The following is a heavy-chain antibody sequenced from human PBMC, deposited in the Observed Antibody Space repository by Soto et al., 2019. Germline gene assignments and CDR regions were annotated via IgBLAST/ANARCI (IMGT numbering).Heavy chain of an antibody. CDR1: GFTFSNAW. CDR2: IKSKTDGGTT. CDR3: TTGDPYGDYVDY. J-gene: IGHJ4*02. D-gene: IGHD4-17*01. Sequence: EVQLVESGGGLVKPGGSLRLSCAASGFTFSNAWMNWVRQAPGKGLEWVGRIKSKTDGGTTDYAAPVKGRFTISRDDSKTTLYLQMNSLKTEDTAVYYCTTGDPYGDYVDYWGQGTLVTVSS. V-gene: IGHV3-15*07.